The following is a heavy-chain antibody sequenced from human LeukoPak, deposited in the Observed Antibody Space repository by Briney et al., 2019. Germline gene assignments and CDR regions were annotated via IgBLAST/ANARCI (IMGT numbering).Heavy chain of an antibody. J-gene: IGHJ4*02. V-gene: IGHV4-59*08. CDR2: IYYSGST. Sequence: SETLSLTCTVSGGSISSYYWSWIRQPPGKGLEWIGYIYYSGSTNYNPSLKSRVTISVDTSKNQFSLKLSSVTAADTAVYYCARHIYGDYDGGYFDYWGQGTLVTVSS. CDR3: ARHIYGDYDGGYFDY. CDR1: GGSISSYY. D-gene: IGHD4-17*01.